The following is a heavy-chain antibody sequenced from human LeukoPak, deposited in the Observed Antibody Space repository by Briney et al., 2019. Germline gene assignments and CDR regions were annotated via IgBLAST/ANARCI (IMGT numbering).Heavy chain of an antibody. D-gene: IGHD3-16*01. CDR3: AQEGTFGGVLYYFDY. Sequence: GGSLRLSCVASGFTFSTYAMSWVRQAPGKGLEWVSAISTTGGNTYYADSVKGRFTISRDNSKNTLYLQMNSLRAEDTAIYYCAQEGTFGGVLYYFDYWGQGTLVTVSS. J-gene: IGHJ4*02. CDR2: ISTTGGNT. CDR1: GFTFSTYA. V-gene: IGHV3-23*01.